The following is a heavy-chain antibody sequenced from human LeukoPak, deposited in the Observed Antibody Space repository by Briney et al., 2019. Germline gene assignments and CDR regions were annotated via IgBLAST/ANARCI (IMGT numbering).Heavy chain of an antibody. CDR2: MNPNSGNT. CDR3: ARAGEGGSYQLDY. J-gene: IGHJ4*02. CDR1: GGTSSSYA. V-gene: IGHV1-8*02. Sequence: GASVKVSCKASGGTSSSYAISWVRQTPGQGLECMGWMNPNSGNTGYAQKFQGRVTMTRNTSISTAYMELSSLRSEDTAVYYCARAGEGGSYQLDYWGQGTLVTVSS. D-gene: IGHD1-26*01.